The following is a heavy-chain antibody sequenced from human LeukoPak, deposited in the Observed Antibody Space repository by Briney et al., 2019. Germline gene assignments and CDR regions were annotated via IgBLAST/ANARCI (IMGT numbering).Heavy chain of an antibody. Sequence: GGSLRLSCAASGFTFSSYSMNWVRQAPGKGLEWVSSISSSSYIYYADPVKGRFTISRDNAKNSLYLQMNSLRAEDTAVYYCARDVNRGYYDSSGYPYWGQGTLVTVSS. CDR2: ISSSSYI. CDR3: ARDVNRGYYDSSGYPY. J-gene: IGHJ4*02. D-gene: IGHD3-22*01. CDR1: GFTFSSYS. V-gene: IGHV3-21*01.